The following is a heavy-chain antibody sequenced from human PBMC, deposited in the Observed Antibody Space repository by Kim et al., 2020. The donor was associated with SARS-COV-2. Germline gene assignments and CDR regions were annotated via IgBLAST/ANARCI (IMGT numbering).Heavy chain of an antibody. J-gene: IGHJ3*02. CDR3: ASVLPIASNAFDI. D-gene: IGHD2-15*01. Sequence: YAQKFQGRVTMTRDTSISTAYMELSRLRSDDTSVYYCASVLPIASNAFDIWGQGTMVTVSS. V-gene: IGHV1-2*02.